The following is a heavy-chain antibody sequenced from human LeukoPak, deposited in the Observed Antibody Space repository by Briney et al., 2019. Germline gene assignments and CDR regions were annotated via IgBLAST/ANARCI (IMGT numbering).Heavy chain of an antibody. CDR3: AKSPGSSGWFFDS. CDR1: GFSFTNYA. Sequence: GGSLRLSCAASGFSFTNYAMTWVRQAPGKGLEWVSSISGSGTNTYYADSVKGRFTISRDTSNNSLFLQMNSLRADDTAVYYCAKSPGSSGWFFDSWGQGTLVSVSS. CDR2: ISGSGTNT. D-gene: IGHD6-19*01. V-gene: IGHV3-23*01. J-gene: IGHJ4*02.